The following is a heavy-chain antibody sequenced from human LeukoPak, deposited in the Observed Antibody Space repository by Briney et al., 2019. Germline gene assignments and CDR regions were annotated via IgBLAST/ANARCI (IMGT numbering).Heavy chain of an antibody. CDR3: VRGHDYGGTNLGY. D-gene: IGHD4-23*01. CDR1: GFTFSSYG. V-gene: IGHV3-33*01. Sequence: GGSLRLSCAASGFTFSSYGMHWVRQAPGKGLEWVAVIWNDGSNKYYADSVKGRFTISRDNSKNTLYLQMNSLRAEGTAVYDCVRGHDYGGTNLGYWGQGTLVTVSS. J-gene: IGHJ4*02. CDR2: IWNDGSNK.